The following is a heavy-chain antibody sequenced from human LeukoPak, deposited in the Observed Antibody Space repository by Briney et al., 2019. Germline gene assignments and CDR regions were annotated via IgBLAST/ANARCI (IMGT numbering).Heavy chain of an antibody. CDR3: ARFRFSGSYHYYYYYGMDV. CDR1: GGSISSGGYY. D-gene: IGHD1-26*01. V-gene: IGHV4-61*08. J-gene: IGHJ6*02. CDR2: IYYSGST. Sequence: SETLSLTCTVSGGSISSGGYYWSWIRQPPGKGLEWIGYIYYSGSTNYNPSLKSRVTISVDTSKNQFSLKLSSVTAADTAVYYCARFRFSGSYHYYYYYGMDVWGQGTTVTVSS.